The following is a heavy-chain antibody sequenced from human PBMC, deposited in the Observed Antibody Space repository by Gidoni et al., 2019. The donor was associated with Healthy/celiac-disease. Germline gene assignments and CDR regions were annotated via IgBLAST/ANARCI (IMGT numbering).Heavy chain of an antibody. CDR3: ASGMVRGVSVY. CDR1: GGSFSGYY. CDR2: INHSGST. Sequence: QVQLQQWGAGLLKPSETLSLTCAVYGGSFSGYYWSWIRQPPGKGLEWIGEINHSGSTNYNPSLKSRVTISVDTSKNQFSLKLSSVTAADTAVYYCASGMVRGVSVYWGQGTLVTVSS. D-gene: IGHD3-10*01. J-gene: IGHJ4*02. V-gene: IGHV4-34*01.